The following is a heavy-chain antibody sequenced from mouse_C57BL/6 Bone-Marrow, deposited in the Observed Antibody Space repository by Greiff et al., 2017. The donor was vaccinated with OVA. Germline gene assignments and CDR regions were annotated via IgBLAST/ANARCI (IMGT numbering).Heavy chain of an antibody. CDR2: IDPNSGGT. J-gene: IGHJ3*01. CDR3: ASGYYGSAWFAY. CDR1: GYTFTSYW. Sequence: QVQLQQPGAELVKPGASVKLSCKASGYTFTSYWMHWVKQRPGRGLEWIGRIDPNSGGTKYNEKFKSKATLTVDKRSSTAYMQISSLTSEDAAGYYGASGYYGSAWFAYWGQGTLVTVSA. V-gene: IGHV1-72*01. D-gene: IGHD1-1*01.